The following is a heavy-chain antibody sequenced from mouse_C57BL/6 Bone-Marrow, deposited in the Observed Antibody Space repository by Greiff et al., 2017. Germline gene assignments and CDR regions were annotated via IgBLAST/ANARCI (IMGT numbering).Heavy chain of an antibody. Sequence: VQLQQPGAELVKPGASVKLSCKASGYTFTNYWMHWVKQRPGQGLEWIGMMHPNGGSPNYNEKFKSEATLSVDKSSRTAYRELSSLTSEDSAVYYCARSYDGDNWAMAYWGQGTPVTVSS. J-gene: IGHJ4*01. CDR2: MHPNGGSP. CDR3: ARSYDGDNWAMAY. CDR1: GYTFTNYW. D-gene: IGHD2-3*01. V-gene: IGHV1-64*01.